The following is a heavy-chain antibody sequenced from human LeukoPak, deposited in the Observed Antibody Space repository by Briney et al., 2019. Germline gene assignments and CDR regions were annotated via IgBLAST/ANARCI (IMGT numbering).Heavy chain of an antibody. V-gene: IGHV1-2*02. CDR3: AREASNRAGYFQH. J-gene: IGHJ1*01. Sequence: ASVKVSCKASGYTFTGYYMHWVRQAPGQGLEWMGWINPNSGGTNYAQKFQGRVTMTRDTSISTAYMELSSLRSEDTAVYYCAREASNRAGYFQHWGQGTLVTVSS. CDR1: GYTFTGYY. D-gene: IGHD1-14*01. CDR2: INPNSGGT.